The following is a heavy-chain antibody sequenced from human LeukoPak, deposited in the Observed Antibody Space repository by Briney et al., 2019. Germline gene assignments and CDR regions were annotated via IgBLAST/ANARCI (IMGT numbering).Heavy chain of an antibody. V-gene: IGHV3-7*05. Sequence: GGSLILSCAASGFTFSSYWMSWVRQAPGKGLEWVANIKEDGSEKNYVDSVKGRFTISRDNAKNSLYLQMNSLRAEDTAVYYCARGGGRHVEYWGQGNLVTVSS. J-gene: IGHJ4*02. CDR2: IKEDGSEK. CDR3: ARGGGRHVEY. D-gene: IGHD2/OR15-2a*01. CDR1: GFTFSSYW.